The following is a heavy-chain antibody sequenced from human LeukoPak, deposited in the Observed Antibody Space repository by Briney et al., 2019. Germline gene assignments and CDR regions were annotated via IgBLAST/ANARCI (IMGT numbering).Heavy chain of an antibody. D-gene: IGHD3-10*01. J-gene: IGHJ6*04. CDR2: IIPIFGTA. CDR1: GGTFSSYA. CDR3: ARALGGYYGSGSYYNVNYYGMDV. V-gene: IGHV1-69*01. Sequence: SVKVSCNASGGTFSSYAISWVRQAPGQGLEWRGGIIPIFGTANYAQKFQRRVTITADESTITAYMELSSLRSEDTAVYYCARALGGYYGSGSYYNVNYYGMDVWGKGTTVTVSS.